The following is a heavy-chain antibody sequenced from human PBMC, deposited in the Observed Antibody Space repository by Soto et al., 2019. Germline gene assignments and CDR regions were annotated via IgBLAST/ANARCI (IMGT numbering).Heavy chain of an antibody. J-gene: IGHJ4*02. CDR3: ARVPAYYYDSSGPGDY. V-gene: IGHV4-39*01. CDR1: GGSISSSSYY. CDR2: IYYSGST. D-gene: IGHD3-22*01. Sequence: QLQLQESGPGLVKPSETLSLTCTVSGGSISSSSYYWGWIRQPPGKGLEWIGSIYYSGSTYYNPSLKSRVTISVDTSKNQFSLKRSSVTAADTAVYYCARVPAYYYDSSGPGDYWGQGTLVTVSS.